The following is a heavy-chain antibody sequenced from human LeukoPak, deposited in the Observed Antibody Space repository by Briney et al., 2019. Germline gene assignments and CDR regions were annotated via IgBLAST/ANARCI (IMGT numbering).Heavy chain of an antibody. J-gene: IGHJ6*03. D-gene: IGHD1-1*01. Sequence: SETLSLTCTVSGGSISSSGYYWGWIRQPPGKGLEWIGSIYYSGSTYYNPSLKSRVTISVDTSKDQFSLKLSSVTAADTAVYYCARGTPHYYYYMDVWGKGTTVTVSS. V-gene: IGHV4-39*01. CDR2: IYYSGST. CDR3: ARGTPHYYYYMDV. CDR1: GGSISSSGYY.